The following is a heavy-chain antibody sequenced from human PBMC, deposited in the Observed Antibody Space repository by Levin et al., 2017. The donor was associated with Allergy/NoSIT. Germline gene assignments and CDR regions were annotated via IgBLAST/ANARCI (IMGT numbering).Heavy chain of an antibody. V-gene: IGHV3-30*04. Sequence: PGGSLRLSCAASGFTFSDYAMNWARQAPGRGLEWVAVISYNGNIKYNADSVQGRFTISRSNSNNTLYLQMNSLRVEDTGVYYCARDYGTYTGTSDGTDVWGQGTTVTVSS. CDR3: ARDYGTYTGTSDGTDV. J-gene: IGHJ6*02. D-gene: IGHD3-10*01. CDR2: ISYNGNIK. CDR1: GFTFSDYA.